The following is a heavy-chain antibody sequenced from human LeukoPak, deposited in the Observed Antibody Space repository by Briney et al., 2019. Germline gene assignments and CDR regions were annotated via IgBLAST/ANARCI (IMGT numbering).Heavy chain of an antibody. CDR1: GFTFSSYA. D-gene: IGHD5-18*01. J-gene: IGHJ4*02. V-gene: IGHV3-30*03. Sequence: GGSLRLSCAASGFTFSSYAMHWVRQAPGKGLEWVAVILHDGSNKQYADSVKGRFTISRDNSKNTLYLQTNSLRAEDTAAYYCATLSGDSHGYDYWGQGTLVTVSS. CDR3: ATLSGDSHGYDY. CDR2: ILHDGSNK.